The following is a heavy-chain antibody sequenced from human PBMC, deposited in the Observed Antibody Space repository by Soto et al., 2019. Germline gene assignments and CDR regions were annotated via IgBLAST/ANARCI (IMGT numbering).Heavy chain of an antibody. CDR2: IWYDGSNK. CDR1: GFTFSSYG. D-gene: IGHD2-15*01. V-gene: IGHV3-33*01. Sequence: QVQLVESGGGVVQPGRSLRLSCAASGFTFSSYGMHWVRQAPGKGLEWVAVIWYDGSNKYYADSVKGRFTISRDNSKNTLYLQMNSLRAEDTAVYYCARGEYCSGGSCYSIDYWGQGTLVTVSS. CDR3: ARGEYCSGGSCYSIDY. J-gene: IGHJ4*02.